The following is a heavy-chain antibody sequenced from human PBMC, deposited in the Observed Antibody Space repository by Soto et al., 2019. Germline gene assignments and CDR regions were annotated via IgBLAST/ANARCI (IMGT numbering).Heavy chain of an antibody. CDR2: ISGGAGTT. CDR3: ASLGWKIPHFGS. J-gene: IGHJ5*02. Sequence: EVQLLESGGGLVQPGGSLRLSCAASGFTFSNSGMSWVRQAPGKGLEWVSGISGGAGTTYYAKSLKGRFTISRDNSKKTLYLQMNSLRAEDTAVYYCASLGWKIPHFGSWGPGALVTVSS. CDR1: GFTFSNSG. V-gene: IGHV3-23*01. D-gene: IGHD3-3*01.